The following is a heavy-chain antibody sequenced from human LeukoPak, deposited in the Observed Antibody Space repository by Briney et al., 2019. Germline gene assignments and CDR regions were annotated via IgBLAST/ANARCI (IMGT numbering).Heavy chain of an antibody. J-gene: IGHJ5*02. Sequence: SETLSLTSAVYGGSFSGYYWSWIRQPPGKGLEWIGEINHSGSTNYNPSLKSRVTISVDTSKNQFSLKLSSVTAADTAVYYCARSPRPDLKPVDDPDNWFDPWGQGTLVTVSS. CDR2: INHSGST. D-gene: IGHD2-21*02. CDR3: ARSPRPDLKPVDDPDNWFDP. CDR1: GGSFSGYY. V-gene: IGHV4-34*01.